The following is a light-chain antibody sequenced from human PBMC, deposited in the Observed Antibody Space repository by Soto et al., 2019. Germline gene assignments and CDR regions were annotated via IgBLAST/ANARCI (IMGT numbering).Light chain of an antibody. J-gene: IGLJ2*01. CDR1: SSDVGGYNY. V-gene: IGLV2-14*01. CDR3: SSYTRGSTLV. CDR2: DVS. Sequence: QSALTQPASVSGSPGQSITISCTGTSSDVGGYNYVSWYQQHPGKAPKLMIYDVSNRPSGVSNRFSGSKSGSTASLTISGLEGEDEVDYYCSSYTRGSTLVFGGGTKLNVL.